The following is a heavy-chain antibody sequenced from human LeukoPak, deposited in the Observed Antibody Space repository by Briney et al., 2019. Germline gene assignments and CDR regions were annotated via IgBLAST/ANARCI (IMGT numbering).Heavy chain of an antibody. V-gene: IGHV5-10-1*01. CDR3: ARSIVGATHWFDP. Sequence: GESLKISCKGSGYSFTSYWISWVRQMPGKGLEWMGRIDPSDSYTNYSPSFQGHVTISADKFISTAYLQWSSLKASDTAMYYCARSIVGATHWFDPWGQGTLVTVSS. D-gene: IGHD1-26*01. J-gene: IGHJ5*02. CDR1: GYSFTSYW. CDR2: IDPSDSYT.